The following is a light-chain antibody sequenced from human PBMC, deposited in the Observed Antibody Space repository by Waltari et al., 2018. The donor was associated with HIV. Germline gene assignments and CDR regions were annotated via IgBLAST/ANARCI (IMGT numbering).Light chain of an antibody. CDR1: SSDVGRYNL. CDR3: CSYAGSSTLEV. CDR2: EGS. Sequence: QSALTQPASVSGSPGQSITISCTGTSSDVGRYNLVSWYQQHPGKAPKLMIYEGSKRPSGVSNRCSGSKSGNTASLTISGLQAEDEADYYCCSYAGSSTLEVFGGGTKLTVL. V-gene: IGLV2-23*01. J-gene: IGLJ2*01.